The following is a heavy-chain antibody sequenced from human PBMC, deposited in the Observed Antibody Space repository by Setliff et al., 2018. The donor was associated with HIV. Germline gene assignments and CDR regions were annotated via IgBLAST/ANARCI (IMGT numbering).Heavy chain of an antibody. Sequence: EASVKVSCKASGGSFRNYAINWVRQAPGQGLEWMGGIIPLLGTPNYAHKFQGRVTITADKYSSTVYMELSSLRSEDSAVFYCARDRSGIAVAAPDAFDVWGQGTMATVSS. D-gene: IGHD6-19*01. V-gene: IGHV1-69*06. J-gene: IGHJ3*01. CDR3: ARDRSGIAVAAPDAFDV. CDR1: GGSFRNYA. CDR2: IIPLLGTP.